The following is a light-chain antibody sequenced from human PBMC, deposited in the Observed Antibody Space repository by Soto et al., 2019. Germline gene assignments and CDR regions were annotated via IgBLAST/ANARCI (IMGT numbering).Light chain of an antibody. CDR2: SND. CDR1: NSNIGSNT. Sequence: QSVLTQPPSASGTPGQRVTISCSGGNSNIGSNTVNWYQQLPGTAPKLLINSNDQRPSGVPDRFSGSKSGTSASLAISGLQSEDEADYYCAAWDDILNRYVLANGTKVTVL. V-gene: IGLV1-44*01. CDR3: AAWDDILNRYV. J-gene: IGLJ1*01.